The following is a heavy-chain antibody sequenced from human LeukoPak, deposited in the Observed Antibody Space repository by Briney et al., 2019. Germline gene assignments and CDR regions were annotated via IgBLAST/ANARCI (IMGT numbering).Heavy chain of an antibody. D-gene: IGHD3-22*01. CDR3: ARVIWDYYDSSGYYDY. CDR1: GFTFSSYA. CDR2: ISYDGSNK. J-gene: IGHJ4*02. V-gene: IGHV3-30*04. Sequence: GGSLRLSCAASGFTFSSYAMHWVRQAPGKGLEWVAVISYDGSNKYYADSVKGRFTISRDNSKNTLYLQMNSLRAEDTAVYYCARVIWDYYDSSGYYDYWGQGILVTVSS.